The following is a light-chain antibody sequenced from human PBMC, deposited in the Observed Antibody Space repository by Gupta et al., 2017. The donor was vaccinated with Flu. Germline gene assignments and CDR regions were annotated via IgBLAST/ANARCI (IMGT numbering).Light chain of an antibody. CDR1: QSVDSNY. CDR2: GAS. J-gene: IGKJ1*01. V-gene: IGKV3-20*01. Sequence: IVLTQSPATLSLSPGERATLSCRASQSVDSNYLAWYQQKPGQAPRLLIYGASGRANGFPDRFTASGSGTDFTLTISRLEPADFAVYYCHQYGRSPRTFGQGTKVEIK. CDR3: HQYGRSPRT.